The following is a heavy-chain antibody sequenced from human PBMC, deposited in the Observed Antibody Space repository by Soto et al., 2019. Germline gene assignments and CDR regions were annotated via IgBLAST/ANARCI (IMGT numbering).Heavy chain of an antibody. CDR1: GFTLSAYC. Sequence: PGGSLRLSCAASGFTLSAYCMPWVRQAPGKGLEWVSIMSVSGDRIHYSDSVRGRFTISGDTPKNTLHLQMNSLGAEDTAVYYCVKALLIFPSGQRAFDPWGQGPLVTSPQ. J-gene: IGHJ5*02. V-gene: IGHV3-23*01. CDR3: VKALLIFPSGQRAFDP. D-gene: IGHD5-12*01. CDR2: MSVSGDRI.